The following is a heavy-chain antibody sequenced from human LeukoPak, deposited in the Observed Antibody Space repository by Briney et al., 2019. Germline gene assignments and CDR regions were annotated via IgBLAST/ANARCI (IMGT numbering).Heavy chain of an antibody. D-gene: IGHD3-10*01. V-gene: IGHV4-59*01. CDR2: IYYSGST. CDR1: AVSISSYY. Sequence: SETLSLTCTVSAVSISSYYWSWIRQPPGKGLEWIGYIYYSGSTNYNPSLKSRVTISVDTSKNQFSLKLSSVTAADTAVYYCAREGERGPTIDYWGQGTLVTVSS. J-gene: IGHJ4*02. CDR3: AREGERGPTIDY.